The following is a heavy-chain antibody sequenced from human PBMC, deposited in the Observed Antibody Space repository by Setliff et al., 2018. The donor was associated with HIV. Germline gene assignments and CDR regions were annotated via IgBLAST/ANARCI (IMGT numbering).Heavy chain of an antibody. CDR1: GFTFSNSW. J-gene: IGHJ4*02. CDR2: IKTKTQRGTT. Sequence: GGSLRLSCASSGFTFSNSWMTWVRQAPGKGLEWVGRIKTKTQRGTTDYAAPAKGRFIISRDDSKNTLYLQMNSLRSEDTAVYYCVTGVGTSSGSPFDYWGQGTLVTVSS. D-gene: IGHD3-22*01. CDR3: VTGVGTSSGSPFDY. V-gene: IGHV3-15*01.